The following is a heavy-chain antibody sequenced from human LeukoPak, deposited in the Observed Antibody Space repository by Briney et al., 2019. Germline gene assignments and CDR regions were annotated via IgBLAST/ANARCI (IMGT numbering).Heavy chain of an antibody. J-gene: IGHJ3*02. CDR3: ARDSPIPNPDCTGGTCLPMGGPFDI. V-gene: IGHV1-69*06. CDR2: TIPIFGST. D-gene: IGHD2-15*01. Sequence: SVKVSCKASGYTFTSYGISWVRQAPGQGLEWMGRTIPIFGSTNYAQKFQRRATITADKSTSTAYMELSSLRSEDTAMYYCARDSPIPNPDCTGGTCLPMGGPFDIWGQGTMVTVSS. CDR1: GYTFTSYG.